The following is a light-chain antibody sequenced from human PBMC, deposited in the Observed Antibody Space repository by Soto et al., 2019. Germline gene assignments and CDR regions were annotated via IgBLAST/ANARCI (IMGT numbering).Light chain of an antibody. CDR1: QDISNY. CDR2: DAS. CDR3: QRYDILPL. V-gene: IGKV1-33*01. J-gene: IGKJ2*01. Sequence: DIQMTQSPSSLSASVGDRVTITCQTSQDISNYLNWYQQKPGKAPKLLIYDASNLETGVPSRFSGSGSGTEFTFTISRLQPEDFATYYCQRYDILPLFGQGTKVEIK.